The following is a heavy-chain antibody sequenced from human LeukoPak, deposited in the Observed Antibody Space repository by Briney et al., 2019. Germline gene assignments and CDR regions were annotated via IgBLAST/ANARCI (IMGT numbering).Heavy chain of an antibody. D-gene: IGHD3-9*01. J-gene: IGHJ4*02. V-gene: IGHV3-7*03. Sequence: PGGSLRLSCAASGFTFSSYWMSWVRQAPGKGLEWVANIKQDGSEKYYVDSVKGRFTISRDNAKNSLYLQMNSLKTEDTAVYYCAKDRDYYDILTGYYKGGFDYWGQGTLVTVSS. CDR3: AKDRDYYDILTGYYKGGFDY. CDR1: GFTFSSYW. CDR2: IKQDGSEK.